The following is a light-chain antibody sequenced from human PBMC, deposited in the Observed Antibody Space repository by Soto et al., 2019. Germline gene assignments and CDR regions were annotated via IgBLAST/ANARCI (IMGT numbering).Light chain of an antibody. Sequence: MTQSPATLSVSPGERATLSCRASQSIKNWLAWYQQKPGEAPKLLIYKASTLESGVPSRFSGSGSGTEFTLTISCLQPDDVATYYCQQYNSYSQFTFGPGTKVDIK. CDR2: KAS. J-gene: IGKJ3*01. CDR3: QQYNSYSQFT. CDR1: QSIKNW. V-gene: IGKV1-5*03.